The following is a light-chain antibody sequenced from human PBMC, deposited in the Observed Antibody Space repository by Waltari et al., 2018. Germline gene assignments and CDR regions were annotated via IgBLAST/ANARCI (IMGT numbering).Light chain of an antibody. Sequence: EIVLTQSPGTLSLSPGERATLSCRASQSVNSNLVWYQQKPGQAPRLLIYGASTRATGIPARFSGSGSGTEFTLTISSLQSEDFAVYFCQQYNNWPPGVTFGPGTKVDIK. CDR2: GAS. V-gene: IGKV3-15*01. CDR1: QSVNSN. CDR3: QQYNNWPPGVT. J-gene: IGKJ3*01.